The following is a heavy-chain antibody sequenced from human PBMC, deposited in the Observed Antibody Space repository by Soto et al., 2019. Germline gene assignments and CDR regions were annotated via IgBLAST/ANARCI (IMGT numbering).Heavy chain of an antibody. CDR3: ARTIADVDYYYYVMDV. J-gene: IGHJ6*02. CDR2: IDPSDSYT. Sequence: GESLKISCEGSGYSFTNYWINWVRQMPGKGLEWMGRIDPSDSYTNYSPSFQGHVTISADKSISTAYLQWSSLKASDTAIYYCARTIADVDYYYYVMDVWRQGTTATVSS. V-gene: IGHV5-10-1*01. D-gene: IGHD6-13*01. CDR1: GYSFTNYW.